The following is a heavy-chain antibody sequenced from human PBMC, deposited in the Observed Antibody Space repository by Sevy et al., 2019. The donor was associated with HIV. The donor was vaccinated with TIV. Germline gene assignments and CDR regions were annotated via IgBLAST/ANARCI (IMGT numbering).Heavy chain of an antibody. CDR3: ALVAYSFDYGRVDY. J-gene: IGHJ4*02. CDR1: GFTFSNSW. Sequence: GGSLRLSCGASGFTFSNSWMAWVRQVPGKGLEWEANIKQDGSEKYYVDSVKGRFSIFRDNAKKSLFLQMNRLRAEDTAIYYCALVAYSFDYGRVDYWGQGTLVTVSS. V-gene: IGHV3-7*03. D-gene: IGHD5-18*01. CDR2: IKQDGSEK.